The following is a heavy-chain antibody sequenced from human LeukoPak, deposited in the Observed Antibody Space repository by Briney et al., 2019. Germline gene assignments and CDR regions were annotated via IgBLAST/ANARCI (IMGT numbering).Heavy chain of an antibody. CDR3: TRVLSGSYSGMDV. CDR2: IYGGGGA. CDR1: GFTVSLNY. V-gene: IGHV3-53*01. Sequence: PGGSLRLSCAASGFTVSLNYMSWVRQAPGKGLEWVSVIYGGGGAYYADSVKGRFTISRDTSKNTLYLQMNSLRAEDTAVYYCTRVLSGSYSGMDVWGQGTTVTVSS. J-gene: IGHJ6*02. D-gene: IGHD1-26*01.